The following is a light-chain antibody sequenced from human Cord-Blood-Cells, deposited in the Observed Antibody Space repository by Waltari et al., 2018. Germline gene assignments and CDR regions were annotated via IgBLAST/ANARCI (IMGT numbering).Light chain of an antibody. J-gene: IGLJ3*02. V-gene: IGLV2-14*01. CDR3: SSYTSSSTLV. CDR2: DVS. CDR1: SSDVGGFNF. Sequence: QSALTQPASVSGSLGQPITISSTGTSSDVGGFNFVSWYQQHPGKAPKLMIYDVSNRPSGVSNRFSGSKSGNTASLTISGLQAEDEADYYCSSYTSSSTLVFGGGTKLTVL.